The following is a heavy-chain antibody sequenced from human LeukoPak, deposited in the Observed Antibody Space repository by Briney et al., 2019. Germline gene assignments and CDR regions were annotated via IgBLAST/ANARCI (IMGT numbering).Heavy chain of an antibody. V-gene: IGHV3-9*01. Sequence: GGSLRLSCAASGFTFDDYAMHWVRQAPGKGLEWVSGISWNSGSIGYADSVKGRFTISRDNAKNSLYLQMNSLRAEDTALYYCAKGYSGYLRGSGAFDIWGQGTMVTVSS. J-gene: IGHJ3*02. D-gene: IGHD5-12*01. CDR3: AKGYSGYLRGSGAFDI. CDR1: GFTFDDYA. CDR2: ISWNSGSI.